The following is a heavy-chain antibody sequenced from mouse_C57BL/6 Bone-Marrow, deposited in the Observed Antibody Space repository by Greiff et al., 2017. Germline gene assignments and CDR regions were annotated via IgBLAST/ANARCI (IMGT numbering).Heavy chain of an antibody. D-gene: IGHD1-1*01. J-gene: IGHJ3*01. V-gene: IGHV7-1*01. CDR2: SRNKANDYTT. CDR3: ARDDYYGSSPFAY. CDR1: GFTFSDFY. Sequence: VQRVESGGGLVQSGRSLRLSCATSGFTFSDFYMEWVRQAPGKGLEWIAASRNKANDYTTEYSASVKGRFIVSRDTSQSILYLQMNALRAEDTAIYYCARDDYYGSSPFAYWGQGTLVTVSA.